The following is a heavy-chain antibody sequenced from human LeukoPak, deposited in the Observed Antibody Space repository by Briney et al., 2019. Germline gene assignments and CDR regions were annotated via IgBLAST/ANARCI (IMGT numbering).Heavy chain of an antibody. J-gene: IGHJ4*02. Sequence: GGSLRLSCAASGFTFSSYAMHWVRQAPGKGLEWVAVIWSDTTNKYYADSVKGRFTISRDNSKNTLYLQMSSLGAEDTAMYYCARDRLTTVTTFHFDYWGQGTLVTASS. CDR2: IWSDTTNK. CDR3: ARDRLTTVTTFHFDY. V-gene: IGHV3-33*01. CDR1: GFTFSSYA. D-gene: IGHD4-17*01.